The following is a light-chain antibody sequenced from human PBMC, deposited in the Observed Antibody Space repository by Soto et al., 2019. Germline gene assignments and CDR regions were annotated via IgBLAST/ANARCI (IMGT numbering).Light chain of an antibody. CDR1: RDINRY. CDR2: GAS. J-gene: IGKJ3*01. V-gene: IGKV1-9*01. CDR3: QQLQRTPFT. Sequence: QLTQSPSSLSASVGDRVTITCRASRDINRYLAWYQQRAGKAPKLLIYGASTMQSEVPSRFSGSGSGTEFTLNIRRLQPEDFATYHCQQLQRTPFTLGTGTTVD.